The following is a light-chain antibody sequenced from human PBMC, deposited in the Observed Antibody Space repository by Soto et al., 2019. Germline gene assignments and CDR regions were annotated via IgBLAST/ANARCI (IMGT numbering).Light chain of an antibody. CDR2: AAS. CDR3: QQSYSTPPT. CDR1: LRSSCS. J-gene: IGKJ4*01. Sequence: DIQMTKSQSSMSVSVEVRVTINCPANLRSSCSLTWYQQKLWKAPKLLFYAASSLQSGVPSRDSGSGSGTDFTLTISSLQPEDFATYYCQQSYSTPPTFGGETQVDIK. V-gene: IGKV1-39*01.